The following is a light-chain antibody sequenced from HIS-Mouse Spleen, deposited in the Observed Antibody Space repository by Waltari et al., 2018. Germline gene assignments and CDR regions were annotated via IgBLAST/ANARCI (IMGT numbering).Light chain of an antibody. CDR2: DAS. CDR1: QDISNY. Sequence: DIQMTQSPSSLSASVGDRVTITCQASQDISNYLNWYQQKPGKAPKLLIYDASNLETVVPSRFSGGGSGTDFTFTISSLQPEDIATYYCQQYDNLHRLTFGPGTKVDIK. J-gene: IGKJ3*01. V-gene: IGKV1-33*01. CDR3: QQYDNLHRLT.